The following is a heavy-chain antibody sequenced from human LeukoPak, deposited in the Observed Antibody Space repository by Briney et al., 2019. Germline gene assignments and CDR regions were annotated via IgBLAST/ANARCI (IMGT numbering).Heavy chain of an antibody. CDR1: GYTFTSYD. D-gene: IGHD3-10*01. J-gene: IGHJ5*02. CDR2: MNPNSGNT. Sequence: ASVKVSCKASGYTFTSYDINWVRQATGQGREWMGWMNPNSGNTGYAQKFQGRVTMTRNTSISTAYMELSSLRSEDTAVYYCARGHITMVRGVRIRNWFDPWGQGTLVTVSS. V-gene: IGHV1-8*01. CDR3: ARGHITMVRGVRIRNWFDP.